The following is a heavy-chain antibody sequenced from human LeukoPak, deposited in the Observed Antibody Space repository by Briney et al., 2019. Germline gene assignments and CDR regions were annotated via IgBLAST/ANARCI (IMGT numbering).Heavy chain of an antibody. J-gene: IGHJ4*02. CDR1: GFTFSTYE. Sequence: PGGSLRLSCAASGFTFSTYEMNWVRQAPGKGLEWVSYISTTGRTTYYADSVQGRFTMSRDNAKNSVFLQVNSLRADDTAVYYCAGKPRDGYNDGRFDFWGQGTLVTVSS. CDR2: ISTTGRTT. D-gene: IGHD5-24*01. CDR3: AGKPRDGYNDGRFDF. V-gene: IGHV3-48*03.